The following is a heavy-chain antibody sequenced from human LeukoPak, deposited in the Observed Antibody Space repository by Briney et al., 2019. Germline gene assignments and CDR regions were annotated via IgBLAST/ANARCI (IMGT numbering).Heavy chain of an antibody. J-gene: IGHJ4*02. CDR2: ISSSGSTI. Sequence: GGSLRLSCAASGFTFSTYEMNWVRQAPGKGLEWVSYISSSGSTIYYADSVKGRFTISRDNAKNSLYLQMNSLRAEDSAVYYCARNDYYFDHWGQGTLVTVSS. CDR3: ARNDYYFDH. CDR1: GFTFSTYE. D-gene: IGHD3-16*01. V-gene: IGHV3-48*03.